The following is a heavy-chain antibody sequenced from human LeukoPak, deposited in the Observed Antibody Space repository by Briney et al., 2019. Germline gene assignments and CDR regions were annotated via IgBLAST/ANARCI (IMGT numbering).Heavy chain of an antibody. J-gene: IGHJ4*02. Sequence: GGSLRLSCVVSGFTVSNTYMNWVRQAPGKGLEWVAVISYDGSNKYYADSVKGRFTISRDNSKNTLYLQMNSLRAEDTAVYYCAKSEYCTGASCYSAWDPFDYWGQGTLVTVSS. CDR2: ISYDGSNK. CDR3: AKSEYCTGASCYSAWDPFDY. V-gene: IGHV3-30*18. CDR1: GFTVSNTY. D-gene: IGHD2-15*01.